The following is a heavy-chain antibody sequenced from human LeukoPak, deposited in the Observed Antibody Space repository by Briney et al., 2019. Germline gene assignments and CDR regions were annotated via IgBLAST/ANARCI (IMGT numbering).Heavy chain of an antibody. CDR3: ARDRGYDSSGYSPTGPLFDY. CDR1: GYTFTSYA. J-gene: IGHJ4*02. Sequence: GASVKVSCKASGYTFTSYAISWVRQAPGQGLEWMGRIIPILGIANYAQKLQGRVMITADKSTSTAYMELSSLRSEDTAVYYCARDRGYDSSGYSPTGPLFDYWGQGTLVTVSS. D-gene: IGHD3-22*01. CDR2: IIPILGIA. V-gene: IGHV1-69*04.